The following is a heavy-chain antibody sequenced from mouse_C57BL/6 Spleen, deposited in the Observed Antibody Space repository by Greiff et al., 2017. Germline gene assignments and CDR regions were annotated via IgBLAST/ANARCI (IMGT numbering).Heavy chain of an antibody. Sequence: QVQLQQSGAELMKPGASVKLSCKATGYTFTGYWLEWVKQRPGHGLEWIGEILPGSGSTNYNEKFKGKATFTADTSSNTAYMKLSSLTTEDSANYYCARSSFITTVVATNYYAMDYWGQGTSVTVSS. D-gene: IGHD1-1*01. CDR3: ARSSFITTVVATNYYAMDY. CDR2: ILPGSGST. CDR1: GYTFTGYW. V-gene: IGHV1-9*01. J-gene: IGHJ4*01.